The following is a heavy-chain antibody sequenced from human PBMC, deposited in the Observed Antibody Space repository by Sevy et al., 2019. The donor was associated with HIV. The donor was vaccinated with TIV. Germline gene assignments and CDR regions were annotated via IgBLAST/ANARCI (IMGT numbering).Heavy chain of an antibody. CDR3: TAGVGTSDFDY. D-gene: IGHD1-26*01. Sequence: GGSLRLSCVASGFTFSNAWMSWVRQTPGKGLEWVGRIKSKTDGGTRDFAAPVKGRSAIARDDSKNTLSLQMDSLKTEDTAVYYCTAGVGTSDFDYWGQGILVTVSS. CDR2: IKSKTDGGTR. V-gene: IGHV3-15*01. CDR1: GFTFSNAW. J-gene: IGHJ4*02.